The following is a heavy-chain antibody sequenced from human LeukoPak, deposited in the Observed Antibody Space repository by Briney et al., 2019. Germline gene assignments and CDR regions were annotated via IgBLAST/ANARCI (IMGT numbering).Heavy chain of an antibody. V-gene: IGHV1-18*01. J-gene: IGHJ4*02. Sequence: GASVKVSCKASGYTFTGYGISWVRQAPGQGLEWMGWISAYNGNTNYAQKLQGRVTMTTDTSTSTAYMELRSLRSDDTAVYYCARDRRGYSYGYFDYWGQGTLVTVSS. D-gene: IGHD5-18*01. CDR2: ISAYNGNT. CDR1: GYTFTGYG. CDR3: ARDRRGYSYGYFDY.